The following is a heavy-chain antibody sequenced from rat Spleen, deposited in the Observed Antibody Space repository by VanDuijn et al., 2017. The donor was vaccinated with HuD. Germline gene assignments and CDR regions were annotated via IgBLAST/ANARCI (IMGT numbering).Heavy chain of an antibody. V-gene: IGHV5-7*01. CDR3: ARSVFDY. J-gene: IGHJ2*01. CDR2: INYDGSST. Sequence: EVQLVESGGGLVQPGRSLKLSCAASGFTFSDYYMAWVRQATKKGLERVATINYDGSSTYYRDSMKGRFTISRDNAKSTLYLQMDSLRSEDTATYYCARSVFDYWGQGVMVTVSS. CDR1: GFTFSDYY.